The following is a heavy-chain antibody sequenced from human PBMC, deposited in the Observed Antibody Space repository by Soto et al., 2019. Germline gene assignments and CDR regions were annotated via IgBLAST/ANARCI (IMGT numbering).Heavy chain of an antibody. J-gene: IGHJ6*02. V-gene: IGHV4-30-4*01. Sequence: TLSLTWTVSGDSMSSADYYWCWIRQTPGKGLEWIGHIFYSGTTYYNPSLKSRLTISVDTSKNHFSLRLTSVTAADTAVYYCARDLWVEPELYYYGMDVWGQGTTVTVSS. CDR1: GDSMSSADYY. CDR2: IFYSGTT. CDR3: ARDLWVEPELYYYGMDV. D-gene: IGHD1-1*01.